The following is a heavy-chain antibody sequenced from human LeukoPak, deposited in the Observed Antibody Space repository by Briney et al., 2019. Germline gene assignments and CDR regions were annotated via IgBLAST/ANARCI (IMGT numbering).Heavy chain of an antibody. D-gene: IGHD3-22*01. V-gene: IGHV4-39*07. J-gene: IGHJ4*02. CDR1: GGSISSSSYY. Sequence: SETLSLTCTVSGGSISSSSYYWGWIRQPPGKGLEWIGSIYYSGSTYYNPSLKSRVTISVDTSKNQFSLKLSSVTAADTAVYYCARGKITYYYDSSGQRGGFDYWGQGTLVTVSS. CDR2: IYYSGST. CDR3: ARGKITYYYDSSGQRGGFDY.